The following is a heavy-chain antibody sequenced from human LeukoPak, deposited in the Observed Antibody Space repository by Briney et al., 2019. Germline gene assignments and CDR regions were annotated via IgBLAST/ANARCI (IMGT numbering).Heavy chain of an antibody. CDR1: GYTFTGYY. V-gene: IGHV1-2*06. Sequence: ASVKVSCKASGYTFTGYYMHWVRQAPGQGLEWMGRINPNSGGTNYAQKFQGRVTMTRDTSISTAYMELSRLRSDDTAVYYCARGSGYGYGYHDAFDIWGQGTMVTVSS. CDR3: ARGSGYGYGYHDAFDI. J-gene: IGHJ3*02. D-gene: IGHD5-18*01. CDR2: INPNSGGT.